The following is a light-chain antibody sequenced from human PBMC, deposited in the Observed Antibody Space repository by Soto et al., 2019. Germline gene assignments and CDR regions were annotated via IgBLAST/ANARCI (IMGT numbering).Light chain of an antibody. CDR3: QQSYNSPLT. CDR1: HSNSSW. Sequence: IQLTQSPSSLSAFVGVRVTITCRASHSNSSWLAWYQQKPGQAPNLLIYAASTLESGVPSRFSGSGSGTDFTLTISSLQPEDFATYYCQQSYNSPLTFGPGTKVDIK. V-gene: IGKV1-39*01. J-gene: IGKJ3*01. CDR2: AAS.